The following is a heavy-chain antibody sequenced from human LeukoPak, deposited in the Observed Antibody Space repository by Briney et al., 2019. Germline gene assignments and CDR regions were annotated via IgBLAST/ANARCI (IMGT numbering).Heavy chain of an antibody. J-gene: IGHJ6*02. CDR1: GGSFSAYF. D-gene: IGHD3-10*01. CDR3: ARHPSYHGSGGAMDV. CDR2: INHSGST. V-gene: IGHV4-34*01. Sequence: PSETLSLTCALYGGSFSAYFWTWIRQPPGKGLEWIGEINHSGSTNYNPSLKSRVTISVDTSKNQFSLKLSSVTAADAAVYYCARHPSYHGSGGAMDVWGQGTTVTVSS.